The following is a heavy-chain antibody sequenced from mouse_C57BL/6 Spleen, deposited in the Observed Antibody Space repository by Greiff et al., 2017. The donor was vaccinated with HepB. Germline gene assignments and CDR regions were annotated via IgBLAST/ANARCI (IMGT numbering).Heavy chain of an antibody. Sequence: EVMLVESGGGLVKPGGSLKLSCAASGFTFSDYGMHWVRQAPEKGLEWVAYISSGSSTIYYADTVKGRFTISRDNAKNTLFLQMTSLRSEDTAMYYCARAYDYGSMGSLDYWGQGTTLTVSS. V-gene: IGHV5-17*01. CDR2: ISSGSSTI. CDR3: ARAYDYGSMGSLDY. CDR1: GFTFSDYG. D-gene: IGHD1-1*01. J-gene: IGHJ2*01.